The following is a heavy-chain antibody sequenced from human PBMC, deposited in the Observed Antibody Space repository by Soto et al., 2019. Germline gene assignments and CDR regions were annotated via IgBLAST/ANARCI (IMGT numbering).Heavy chain of an antibody. CDR3: AKDERTYYDFWSGINFDY. CDR1: GFTFSSYA. J-gene: IGHJ4*02. CDR2: ISGSGGST. Sequence: EVQLLESGGGLVQPGGSLRLSCAASGFTFSSYAMSWVRQAPGKGLEWVSAISGSGGSTYYADSVKGRFTISRDNSKNTLYLQMNSLRAEDTAVYYCAKDERTYYDFWSGINFDYWGQGTLVTVSS. D-gene: IGHD3-3*01. V-gene: IGHV3-23*01.